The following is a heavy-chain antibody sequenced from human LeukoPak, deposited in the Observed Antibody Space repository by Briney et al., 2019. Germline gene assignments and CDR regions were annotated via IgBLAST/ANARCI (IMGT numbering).Heavy chain of an antibody. CDR2: IIPILGIA. CDR3: ARDLGAYYYFDY. J-gene: IGHJ4*02. D-gene: IGHD1-26*01. Sequence: SVKVSCKASGGTCSSYAISWVRQAPGQGLEWMGRIIPILGIANYAQKFQGRVTITADKSTSTAYMELSSLRSEDTAVYYCARDLGAYYYFDYWGQGTLVTVSS. CDR1: GGTCSSYA. V-gene: IGHV1-69*04.